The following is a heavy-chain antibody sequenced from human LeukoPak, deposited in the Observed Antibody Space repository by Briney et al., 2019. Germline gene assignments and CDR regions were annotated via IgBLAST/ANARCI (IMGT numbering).Heavy chain of an antibody. CDR2: INHSGST. D-gene: IGHD3-16*02. V-gene: IGHV4-34*01. Sequence: SETLSLTCAAYGGSFSGYYWSWIRQPPGKGLEWIWEINHSGSTNYNPSLKSRVTISVDTSKNQFSLKLSSVTAADTAVYYCARAKYYDYVWGSYRYTYFDYWGQGTLVTVSS. CDR3: ARAKYYDYVWGSYRYTYFDY. J-gene: IGHJ4*02. CDR1: GGSFSGYY.